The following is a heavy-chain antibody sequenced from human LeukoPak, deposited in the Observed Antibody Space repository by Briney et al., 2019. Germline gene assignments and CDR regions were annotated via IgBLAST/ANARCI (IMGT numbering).Heavy chain of an antibody. D-gene: IGHD5-24*01. Sequence: HTGGSLRLSCAVSGFTFSGHWMFWVRQAPGKGLVWVSSTNSDGSRTGYTDSVKGRFTVSRDNAKNTLYLQMNSLRAEDTAVYYCARARWYSSDYWGQGTLVTVSS. CDR2: TNSDGSRT. CDR1: GFTFSGHW. V-gene: IGHV3-74*01. J-gene: IGHJ4*02. CDR3: ARARWYSSDY.